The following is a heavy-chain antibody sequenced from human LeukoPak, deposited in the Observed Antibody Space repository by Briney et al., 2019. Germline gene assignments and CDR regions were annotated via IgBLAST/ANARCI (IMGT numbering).Heavy chain of an antibody. J-gene: IGHJ4*02. V-gene: IGHV4-34*01. D-gene: IGHD6-19*01. CDR2: INQSGST. CDR3: ARGQPLYSSGWYVNY. Sequence: SETLSLTCAVYGGSFSGYYWSWIRQPPGKGLEWIGEINQSGSTNYNPSLKSRATISVDTSKNQFSLKLSSVTAADTAVYYCARGQPLYSSGWYVNYWGQGTLVTVSS. CDR1: GGSFSGYY.